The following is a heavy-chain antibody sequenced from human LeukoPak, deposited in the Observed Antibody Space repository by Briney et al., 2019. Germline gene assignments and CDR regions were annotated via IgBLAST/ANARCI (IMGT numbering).Heavy chain of an antibody. D-gene: IGHD3-22*01. J-gene: IGHJ4*02. V-gene: IGHV4-39*07. CDR1: GGSISSSSYY. Sequence: SETLSLTCTVSGGSISSSSYYWGWIRQPPGKGLEWIGSIYYSGSTYYNPSLKSRVTMSVDTSKNQFSLKLSSVTAADTAVYYCARDRYYYDSSGYYLFDYWGQGTLVTVSS. CDR2: IYYSGST. CDR3: ARDRYYYDSSGYYLFDY.